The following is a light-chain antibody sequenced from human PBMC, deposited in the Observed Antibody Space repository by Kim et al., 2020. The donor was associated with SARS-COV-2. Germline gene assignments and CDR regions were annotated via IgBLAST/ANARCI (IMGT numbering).Light chain of an antibody. V-gene: IGKV3-20*01. CDR1: QSIYSAY. CDR3: QQHNEWPLT. CDR2: GAS. J-gene: IGKJ4*01. Sequence: EIVLTQSPGSLSLSPGDKATLSCRASQSIYSAYLAWYQQKPGQPPRLLIYGASSRAAGIPDRFSGSGSGTDFTVTISSLQAEDAAVYYCQQHNEWPLTFGGGTKVDIK.